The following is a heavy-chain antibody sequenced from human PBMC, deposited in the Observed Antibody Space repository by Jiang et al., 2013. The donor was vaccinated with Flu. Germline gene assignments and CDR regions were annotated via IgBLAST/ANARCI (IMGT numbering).Heavy chain of an antibody. V-gene: IGHV1-18*01. D-gene: IGHD4-17*01. J-gene: IGHJ4*02. CDR2: ISAYNGNT. CDR3: ARRSRGGGDYGSSFDY. Sequence: GAEVKKPGASVKVSCKASGYTFTSYGISWVRQAPGQGLEWMGWISAYNGNTNYAQKLQGRVTMTTDTSTSTAYMELRSLRSDDTAVYYCARRSRGGGDYGSSFDYWGQGTLVTVSS. CDR1: GYTFTSYG.